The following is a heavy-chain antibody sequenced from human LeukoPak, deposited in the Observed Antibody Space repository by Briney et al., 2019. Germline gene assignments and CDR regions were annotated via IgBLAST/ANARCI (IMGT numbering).Heavy chain of an antibody. CDR3: ARGSIAVLSSYYFDY. J-gene: IGHJ4*02. CDR1: GGSIGSYY. Sequence: SETLSLTCTVSGGSIGSYYWSWIRQPPGKGLEWIGYIYYSGSTNYNPSLKSRVTISVDTSKNQFSLKLSSVTAADTAVYYCARGSIAVLSSYYFDYWGQGTLVTVSS. D-gene: IGHD6-19*01. V-gene: IGHV4-59*01. CDR2: IYYSGST.